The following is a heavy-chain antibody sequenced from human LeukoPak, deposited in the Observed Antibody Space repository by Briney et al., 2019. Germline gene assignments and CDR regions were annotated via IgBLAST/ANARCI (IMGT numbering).Heavy chain of an antibody. CDR1: GGSFSGFY. J-gene: IGHJ1*01. CDR2: INQSGGT. Sequence: PSETLSLTCAVYGGSFSGFYWSWIRQPPGKGLELIGEINQSGGTNYSPSLKSRVTISVDTSKNQMSLKLSSVTAADTAVYYCARGALGPRLQHWGQGTLVTVSA. V-gene: IGHV4-34*01. CDR3: ARGALGPRLQH. D-gene: IGHD3-16*01.